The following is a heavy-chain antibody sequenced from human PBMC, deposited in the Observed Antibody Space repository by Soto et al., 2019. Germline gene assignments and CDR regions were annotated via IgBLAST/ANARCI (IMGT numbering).Heavy chain of an antibody. Sequence: QVQLVQSGAEVKKPGASVKVSCKASGYTFASYGISWVRQAPGQGLEWMGWISAYNGNTNYAQKFQGRVTMTTDTFTRTAYKEGRSLRSDDTAVYYCAREGTCSSTSCPTYFSFGMDVWGQGTTVTVSS. V-gene: IGHV1-18*01. CDR2: ISAYNGNT. CDR3: AREGTCSSTSCPTYFSFGMDV. D-gene: IGHD2-2*01. CDR1: GYTFASYG. J-gene: IGHJ6*02.